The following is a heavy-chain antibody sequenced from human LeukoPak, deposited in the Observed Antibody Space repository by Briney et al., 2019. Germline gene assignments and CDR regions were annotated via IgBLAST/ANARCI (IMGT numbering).Heavy chain of an antibody. V-gene: IGHV4-59*01. CDR3: ARDSQERGYCSGGSCYSNYYYGMDV. D-gene: IGHD2-15*01. J-gene: IGHJ6*02. CDR1: GGPISSYY. CDR2: IYYSGST. Sequence: PSEILSLTCTVFGGPISSYYWSWIRQPPGKGLEWIGYIYYSGSTNYNPSLKSRVTISVDTSKNQFSLKLSSVTAADTAVYYSARDSQERGYCSGGSCYSNYYYGMDVWGQGTTVTVSS.